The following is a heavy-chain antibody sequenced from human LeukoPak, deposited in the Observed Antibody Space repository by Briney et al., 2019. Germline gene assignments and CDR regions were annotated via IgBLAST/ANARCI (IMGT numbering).Heavy chain of an antibody. CDR2: IIPILGIA. CDR3: ARDLSAVNRGGY. CDR1: GGTFSSYA. D-gene: IGHD1-14*01. J-gene: IGHJ4*02. Sequence: SVKVSCKASGGTFSSYAISWMRQAPGQGLEWMGRIIPILGIANYAQKFQGRVTITADKSTSTAYMELSSLRSEDTAVYYCARDLSAVNRGGYWGQGTLVTVSS. V-gene: IGHV1-69*04.